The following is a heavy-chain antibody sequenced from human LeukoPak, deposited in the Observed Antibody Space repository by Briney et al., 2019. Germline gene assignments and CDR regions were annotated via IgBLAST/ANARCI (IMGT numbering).Heavy chain of an antibody. D-gene: IGHD2-21*02. V-gene: IGHV5-51*01. Sequence: GASLQISCKGSGYIFTSYWIGWVRQLPGKGLEWMGIIYPGDSDTRYSPSFQGQVTISADKSISTAYLQWSSLKASDTAMYYSARQSGGDDVYFQHWGQGTLVTVSS. CDR2: IYPGDSDT. CDR3: ARQSGGDDVYFQH. CDR1: GYIFTSYW. J-gene: IGHJ1*01.